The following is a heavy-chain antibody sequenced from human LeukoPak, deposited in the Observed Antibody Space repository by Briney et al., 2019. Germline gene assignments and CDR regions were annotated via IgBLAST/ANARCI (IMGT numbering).Heavy chain of an antibody. CDR1: GFTFSSYG. CDR2: ISSSSSII. CDR3: AKEAATISFDY. Sequence: GGSLRLSCAGSGFTFSSYGMNWVRQAPGKGLEWVSYISSSSSIIYYAESLKGRFTISRDNAENSLYLQVNSLRAEDTAVYYCAKEAATISFDYWGQGTLVTVSS. V-gene: IGHV3-48*01. J-gene: IGHJ4*02. D-gene: IGHD5-24*01.